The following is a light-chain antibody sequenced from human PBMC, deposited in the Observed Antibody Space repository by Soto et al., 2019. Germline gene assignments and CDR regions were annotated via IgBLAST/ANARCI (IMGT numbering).Light chain of an antibody. CDR1: SSNIANNY. J-gene: IGLJ1*01. CDR3: GTWDSSLSAYV. Sequence: QSVLTQPPSVSAAPGQKVTISCSGSSSNIANNYVSWYQQLPGTAPKLLIYDNDNRPSGIPDRFSGSKSGTSATLGITGLQTGDEADYYCGTWDSSLSAYVFGTGTQLTVL. V-gene: IGLV1-51*01. CDR2: DND.